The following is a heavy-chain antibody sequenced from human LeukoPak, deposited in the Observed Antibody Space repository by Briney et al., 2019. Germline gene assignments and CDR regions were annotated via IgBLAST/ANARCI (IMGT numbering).Heavy chain of an antibody. V-gene: IGHV3-21*01. J-gene: IGHJ4*02. CDR3: ARDRYYVPDY. Sequence: PGGSLRLSCAASGFTFSRYSMNWVRQAPGKGLEWVSSISGSSIYKYYADSVKGRFTISRVNAKNTLYLQMNSLRAEDTAVYYCARDRYYVPDYWGQGTLVTVSS. D-gene: IGHD3-10*02. CDR2: ISGSSIYK. CDR1: GFTFSRYS.